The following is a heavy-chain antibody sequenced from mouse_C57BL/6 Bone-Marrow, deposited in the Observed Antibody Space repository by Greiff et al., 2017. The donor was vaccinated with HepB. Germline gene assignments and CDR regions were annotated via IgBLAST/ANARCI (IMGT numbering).Heavy chain of an antibody. V-gene: IGHV5-17*01. D-gene: IGHD2-5*01. CDR3: ARKDSNYSYYYAMDY. CDR2: ISSGSSTI. CDR1: GFTFSDYG. J-gene: IGHJ4*01. Sequence: DVHLVESGGGLVKPGGSLKLSCAASGFTFSDYGMHWVRQAPEKGLEWVAYISSGSSTIYYADTVKGRFTISRDNAKNTLFLQMTSLRSEDTAMYYCARKDSNYSYYYAMDYWGQGTSVTVSS.